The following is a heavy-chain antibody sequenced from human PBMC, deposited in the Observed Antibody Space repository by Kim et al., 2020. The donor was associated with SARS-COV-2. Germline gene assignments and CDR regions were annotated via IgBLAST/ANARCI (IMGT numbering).Heavy chain of an antibody. J-gene: IGHJ4*02. CDR3: ARGRVKAGGSIMAGFPDDY. CDR1: GYTFTSYY. CDR2: INPSGGST. V-gene: IGHV1-46*01. D-gene: IGHD3-9*01. Sequence: ASVKVSCKASGYTFTSYYMHWVRQAPGQGLEWMGIINPSGGSTSYAQKFQGRVTMTRDTSTSTVYMELSSLRSEDTAVYYCARGRVKAGGSIMAGFPDDYWGQGTLVTVSS.